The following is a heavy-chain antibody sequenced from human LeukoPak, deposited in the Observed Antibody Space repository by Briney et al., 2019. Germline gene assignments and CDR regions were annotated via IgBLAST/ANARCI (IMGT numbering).Heavy chain of an antibody. Sequence: PGGSLRLSCAASGFTVSSNYMSWVLQAPGKGLEWVSVIYSGGSTYYADSVKGRFTISRDNSKNTLYLQLNSLRAEDTAVYYCGRVPPLYYDSSGYNWFDPWGEGTLVTVSS. CDR3: GRVPPLYYDSSGYNWFDP. D-gene: IGHD3-22*01. J-gene: IGHJ5*02. CDR1: GFTVSSNY. CDR2: IYSGGST. V-gene: IGHV3-66*01.